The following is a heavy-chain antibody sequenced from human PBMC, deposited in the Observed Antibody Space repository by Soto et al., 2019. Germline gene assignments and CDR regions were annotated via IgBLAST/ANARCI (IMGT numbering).Heavy chain of an antibody. J-gene: IGHJ2*01. CDR3: ARDGWGYNWYFDL. D-gene: IGHD1-1*01. CDR2: ISYDGKQT. Sequence: GGSLRLSCGAPGVTFKDYGMHSVRQAPGKGLEWVAVISYDGKQTYYEDSVKGRFTITKDKSKRTLFLQMNSLRVDDTAVYYCARDGWGYNWYFDLWGRGTLVTVSS. CDR1: GVTFKDYG. V-gene: IGHV3-30*03.